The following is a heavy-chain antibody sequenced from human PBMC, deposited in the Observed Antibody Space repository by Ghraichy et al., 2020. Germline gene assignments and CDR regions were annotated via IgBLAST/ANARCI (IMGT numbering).Heavy chain of an antibody. D-gene: IGHD2-15*01. V-gene: IGHV2-70*01. Sequence: QTLSLTCTFSEFSLSTSGMCVSWIRQPPGKALEWLALIDWDDVKYYSTSLKTRLTISKATSRNQVVLTMTNMDPVDTATYYCARIHIGYGYGGGFDSWGQGTPVTVSS. CDR3: ARIHIGYGYGGGFDS. CDR2: IDWDDVK. J-gene: IGHJ4*02. CDR1: EFSLSTSGMC.